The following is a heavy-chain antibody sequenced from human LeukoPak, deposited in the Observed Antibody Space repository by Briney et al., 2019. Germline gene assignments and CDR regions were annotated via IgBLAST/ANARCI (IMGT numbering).Heavy chain of an antibody. Sequence: GGSLRLSCSASGFTFSSYAMHCVRQAPGKGLEYVSAISSNGGSTYYADSVKGRFTISRDNSKNTLYLRMSSLRAEDTAVYYCVKDGSGSYYDYWGQGTLATVSS. D-gene: IGHD3-10*01. V-gene: IGHV3-64D*06. CDR2: ISSNGGST. CDR1: GFTFSSYA. CDR3: VKDGSGSYYDY. J-gene: IGHJ4*02.